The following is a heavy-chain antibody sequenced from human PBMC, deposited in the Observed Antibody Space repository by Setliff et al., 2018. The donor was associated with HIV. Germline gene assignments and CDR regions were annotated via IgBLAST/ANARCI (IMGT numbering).Heavy chain of an antibody. CDR1: GGSISSRIYY. CDR3: ARESPDGLVY. V-gene: IGHV4-61*02. J-gene: IGHJ4*02. Sequence: SETLSLTCTVAGGSISSRIYYWSWLRQPAGKGLEWIGRIYSNGNTDYNPSLKSRVTISEDTSKNQSSLKVNPVTAADTAMYFCARESPDGLVYWGQGTLVTVSS. CDR2: IYSNGNT. D-gene: IGHD2-8*01.